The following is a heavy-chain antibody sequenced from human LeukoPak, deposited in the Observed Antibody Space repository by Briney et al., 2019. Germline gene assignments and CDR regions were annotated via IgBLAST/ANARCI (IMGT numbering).Heavy chain of an antibody. D-gene: IGHD6-19*01. J-gene: IGHJ4*02. CDR2: ISGSGGST. V-gene: IGHV3-23*01. CDR3: AKDHSRAIAVAGRLFDY. Sequence: GGSLRLSCAASGFTFSSYAMSWARQAPGKGLEWVSAISGSGGSTYYADSVKGRFTISRDNSKNTLYLQMNSLRAEDTAVYYCAKDHSRAIAVAGRLFDYWGQGTLVTASS. CDR1: GFTFSSYA.